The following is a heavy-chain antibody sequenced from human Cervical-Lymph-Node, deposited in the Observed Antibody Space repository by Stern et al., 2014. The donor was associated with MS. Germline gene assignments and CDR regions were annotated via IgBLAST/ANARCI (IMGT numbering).Heavy chain of an antibody. Sequence: EVQLVESGGGLVKPGGSLRLSCAASGFTFSSYSMNWVRQAPGKGLEWVSSISRSSSYIYYADSVKGRFTISRDNAKNSLYLQMNSLRAEDTAVYYCARDRAWGEGDDYGDNNLGYWGQGTLVTVSS. J-gene: IGHJ4*02. CDR1: GFTFSSYS. V-gene: IGHV3-21*01. CDR3: ARDRAWGEGDDYGDNNLGY. D-gene: IGHD4-17*01. CDR2: ISRSSSYI.